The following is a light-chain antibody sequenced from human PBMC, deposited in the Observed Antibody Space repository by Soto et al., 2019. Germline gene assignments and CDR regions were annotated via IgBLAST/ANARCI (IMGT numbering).Light chain of an antibody. V-gene: IGKV3-15*01. CDR3: QQYRGWPRT. J-gene: IGKJ1*01. CDR1: RSVIND. Sequence: EIVLTQSPATLSVSPGERVTLSCRASRSVINDLAWYQQKPGQAPRLLVYGASTRATDAPPRFRGSGSGTDFSLTISSLQSEDIATYYCQQYRGWPRTFGQGSRVEIK. CDR2: GAS.